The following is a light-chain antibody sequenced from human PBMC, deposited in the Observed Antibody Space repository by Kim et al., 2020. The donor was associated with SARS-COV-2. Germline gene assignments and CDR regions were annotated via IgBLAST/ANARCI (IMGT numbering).Light chain of an antibody. CDR1: SGHSNYA. Sequence: QLVLTQSPSASASLGASVKLTCTLSSGHSNYAIAWHQQQPEKGPRYLMKLNSDGSHSKGDGIPDRFSGSSSGAERYLPISSLQSEDEADYYCQTWGTGIRVFGGGTQLTVL. V-gene: IGLV4-69*01. CDR2: LNSDGSH. CDR3: QTWGTGIRV. J-gene: IGLJ3*02.